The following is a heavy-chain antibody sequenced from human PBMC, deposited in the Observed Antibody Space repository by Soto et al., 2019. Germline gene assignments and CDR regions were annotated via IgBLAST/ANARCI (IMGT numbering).Heavy chain of an antibody. CDR2: IYYSGST. Sequence: SETLSLTCTVSGGSISSGDYYWSWIRQPPGKGLEWIGYIYYSGSTYYNPSLKSRVTISVDTSKNQFSLKLSSVTAADTAVYYCAREGRGYYYDSSGYYFQYGMDVWGQGTTVTV. CDR3: AREGRGYYYDSSGYYFQYGMDV. CDR1: GGSISSGDYY. J-gene: IGHJ6*02. V-gene: IGHV4-30-4*01. D-gene: IGHD3-22*01.